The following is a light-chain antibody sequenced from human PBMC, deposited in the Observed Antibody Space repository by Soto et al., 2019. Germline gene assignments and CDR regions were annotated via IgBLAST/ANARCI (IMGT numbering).Light chain of an antibody. CDR2: EVS. CDR1: QSLVYSDGNTY. J-gene: IGKJ2*01. V-gene: IGKV2-30*01. CDR3: TQGTHWPHT. Sequence: DVVMTQSPLSLPVTLGQPASISCRSSQSLVYSDGNTYLSWFQQRPGQSPRRLIYEVSNRDSGVPDRFSGSGSGTDFTLKISRVEAEDVGVYYCTQGTHWPHTFGQGTKLEI.